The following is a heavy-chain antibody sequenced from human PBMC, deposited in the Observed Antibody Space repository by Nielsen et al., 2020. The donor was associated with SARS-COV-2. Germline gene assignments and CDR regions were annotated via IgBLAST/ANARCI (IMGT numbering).Heavy chain of an antibody. V-gene: IGHV4-4*02. CDR3: ARGYDFWSGYSSIPTLDY. J-gene: IGHJ4*02. Sequence: SETLSLTCAVSGGSISSSNWWSWVRQPPGKGLEWIGEIYHSGSTNYNPSLKSRVTISVDKSKNQFSLKLSSVTAADTAVYYCARGYDFWSGYSSIPTLDYWGQGTLVTVSS. CDR2: IYHSGST. D-gene: IGHD3-3*01. CDR1: GGSISSSNW.